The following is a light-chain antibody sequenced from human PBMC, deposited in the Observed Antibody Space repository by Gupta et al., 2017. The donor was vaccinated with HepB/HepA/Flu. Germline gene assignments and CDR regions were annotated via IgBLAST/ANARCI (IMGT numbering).Light chain of an antibody. Sequence: EIVMTQPPATLSVSLGERATLSCRASQSISSSLAWYQQKPGQAPRVLIYGASTRATGIPARFSGSGSGTEFTLTVSSLQSEDFAVYYCQQYINWPLTFGQGTKLEIK. V-gene: IGKV3-15*01. CDR1: QSISSS. CDR3: QQYINWPLT. CDR2: GAS. J-gene: IGKJ2*01.